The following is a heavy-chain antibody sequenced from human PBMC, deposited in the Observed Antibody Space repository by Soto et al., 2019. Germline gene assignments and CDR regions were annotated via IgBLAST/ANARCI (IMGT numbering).Heavy chain of an antibody. D-gene: IGHD4-17*01. V-gene: IGHV4-39*01. CDR1: GGSTSSSTYY. J-gene: IGHJ6*03. CDR2: IYYSGST. Sequence: ASETLSLTCTVSGGSTSSSTYYWGWIRQPPGKGLEWIGSIYYSGSTYYNPSLKSRVTISVDTSKNQFSLKLSSVTAADTAAYYCARHRRYGDYPYYYYYMDVWGKGTTVTVSS. CDR3: ARHRRYGDYPYYYYYMDV.